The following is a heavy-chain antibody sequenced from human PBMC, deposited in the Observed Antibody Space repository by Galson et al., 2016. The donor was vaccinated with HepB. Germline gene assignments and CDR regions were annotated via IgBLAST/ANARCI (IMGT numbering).Heavy chain of an antibody. D-gene: IGHD4-17*01. CDR2: INPSGGSR. V-gene: IGHV1-46*01. J-gene: IGHJ4*02. CDR3: ARGGYGDYLDY. Sequence: HWVRQAPGQGLEWMGIINPSGGSRTYAQKFQGRVTMTRDTSTSTVYMELSSLRSEDTAVYYCARGGYGDYLDYWGQGTLVTVSS.